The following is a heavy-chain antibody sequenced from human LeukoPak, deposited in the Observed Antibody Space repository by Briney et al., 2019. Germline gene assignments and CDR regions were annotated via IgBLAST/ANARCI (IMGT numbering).Heavy chain of an antibody. D-gene: IGHD6-13*01. CDR3: ARLAAAEYYFDY. Sequence: SETLSLTCAVYGGSFSGYYWSWIRQPPGKGLGWIGEINHSGSTNYNPSLKSRVTISVDTSKNQFSLKLSSVTAADTAVYYCARLAAAEYYFDYWGQGTLVTVSS. CDR2: INHSGST. V-gene: IGHV4-34*01. J-gene: IGHJ4*02. CDR1: GGSFSGYY.